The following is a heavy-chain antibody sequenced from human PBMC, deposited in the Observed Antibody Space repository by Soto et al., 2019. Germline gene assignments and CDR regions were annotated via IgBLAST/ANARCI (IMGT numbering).Heavy chain of an antibody. CDR2: IKQDGSEK. D-gene: IGHD4-17*01. CDR1: GFTFSSYW. Sequence: EVQLVESGGGLVQPGGSLRLSCAASGFTFSSYWMSWVRQAPGKGLEWVANIKQDGSEKYYVDSVKGRFTISRDNAKNSLYLPMTSLRAEDPAVYYCAREGMTTASASYYYFGMEVWGQWTTVTVYS. V-gene: IGHV3-7*01. J-gene: IGHJ6*02. CDR3: AREGMTTASASYYYFGMEV.